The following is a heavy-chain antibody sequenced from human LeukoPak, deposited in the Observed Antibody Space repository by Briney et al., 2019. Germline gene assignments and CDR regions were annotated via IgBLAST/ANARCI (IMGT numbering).Heavy chain of an antibody. V-gene: IGHV3-30*02. CDR3: AKDRIVVVPAALDY. CDR2: IRYDGSNK. CDR1: GFTFSSYG. J-gene: IGHJ4*02. D-gene: IGHD2-2*01. Sequence: GGCLRLSCAASGFTFSSYGMHWVRQAPGKGLEWVAFIRYDGSNKYYADSVKGRFTISRDNSKNTLYLQMNSLRAEDTAVYYCAKDRIVVVPAALDYWGQGTLVTVSS.